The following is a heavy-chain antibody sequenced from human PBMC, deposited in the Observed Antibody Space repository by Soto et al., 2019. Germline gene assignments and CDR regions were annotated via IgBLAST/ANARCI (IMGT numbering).Heavy chain of an antibody. Sequence: SQTLSLTSAISGDSVSSNSAAWNWIRQSPSRGLEWLGRTYYRSKWYNDYAVSVKSRITINPDTSKNQFSLQLNSVTPEDTAVYYCARVSDIVVVPAAMRSLPYYYYGMDVWGQGTTVTVSS. D-gene: IGHD2-2*01. CDR3: ARVSDIVVVPAAMRSLPYYYYGMDV. CDR2: TYYRSKWYN. CDR1: GDSVSSNSAA. J-gene: IGHJ6*02. V-gene: IGHV6-1*01.